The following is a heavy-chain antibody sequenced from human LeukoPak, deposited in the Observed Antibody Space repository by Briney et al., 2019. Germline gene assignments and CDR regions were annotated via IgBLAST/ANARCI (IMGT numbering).Heavy chain of an antibody. CDR2: IYYSGST. CDR1: GGSISSGGYY. CDR3: ATGPHINENSSGWYATPKYWYFDL. J-gene: IGHJ2*01. Sequence: SQTLSLTCTVSGGSISSGGYYWSWIRQHPGKGLEWIGYIYYSGSTNYNPSLKSRVTISVDTSKNQFSLKLSSVTAADTAVYYCATGPHINENSSGWYATPKYWYFDLWGRGTLVTVSS. D-gene: IGHD6-19*01. V-gene: IGHV4-31*03.